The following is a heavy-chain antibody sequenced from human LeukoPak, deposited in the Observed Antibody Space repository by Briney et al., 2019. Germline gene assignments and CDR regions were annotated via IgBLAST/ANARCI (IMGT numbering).Heavy chain of an antibody. D-gene: IGHD2-2*01. J-gene: IGHJ5*02. CDR2: ISASGGTT. CDR3: AKDPREYCSSTSCPTWFDP. CDR1: GFTFSSYA. Sequence: PGGSLRLSCAASGFTFSSYAMSWVRQAPGKGLEWVSSISASGGTTYYADSVKGRFTISRDNSKNTLYLQMLSLRAEDSAIYYCAKDPREYCSSTSCPTWFDPWGQVTLVTVSS. V-gene: IGHV3-23*01.